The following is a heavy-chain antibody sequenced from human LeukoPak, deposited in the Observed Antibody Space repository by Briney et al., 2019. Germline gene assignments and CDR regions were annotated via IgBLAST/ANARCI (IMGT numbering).Heavy chain of an antibody. Sequence: RGSLRLSCIASGFTFSSYAMTWVRQAPGKGLEWVSSIFSDSGTSYGDSVKGRFTISRDNSKNTVFLQMDSLRAEDTAIFYCGRDPNGNYVGAFEFWSRGTLVTVSS. CDR2: IFSDSGT. CDR1: GFTFSSYA. CDR3: GRDPNGNYVGAFEF. J-gene: IGHJ3*01. D-gene: IGHD4-11*01. V-gene: IGHV3-23*05.